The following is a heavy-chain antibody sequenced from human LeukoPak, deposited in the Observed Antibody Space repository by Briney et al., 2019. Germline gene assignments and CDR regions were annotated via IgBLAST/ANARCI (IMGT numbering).Heavy chain of an antibody. V-gene: IGHV1-24*01. CDR1: GYTLTELS. D-gene: IGHD6-13*01. Sequence: ASVKVSCKVSGYTLTELSMHWVRQAPGKGLEWMGGFDPEDGETIYAQKFQGRVTMTEDTSTDTAYMELSSLRSEDTAVYYCATLIAAAGLFDYWGQGTLVTVSS. CDR2: FDPEDGET. CDR3: ATLIAAAGLFDY. J-gene: IGHJ4*02.